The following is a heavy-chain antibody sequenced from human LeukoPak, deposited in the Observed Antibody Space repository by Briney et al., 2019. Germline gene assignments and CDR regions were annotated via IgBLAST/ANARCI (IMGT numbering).Heavy chain of an antibody. V-gene: IGHV4-30-4*08. CDR1: GGSISSGDYY. Sequence: SETLSLTCTVSGGSISSGDYYWSWIRQPPGKGLEWIGYIYYSGGTCYNPSLKSRVTISVDTSKNQFSLKLSSVTAADTAVYYCARVVGATLWAFDIWDQGTMVTVSS. CDR2: IYYSGGT. CDR3: ARVVGATLWAFDI. J-gene: IGHJ3*02. D-gene: IGHD1-26*01.